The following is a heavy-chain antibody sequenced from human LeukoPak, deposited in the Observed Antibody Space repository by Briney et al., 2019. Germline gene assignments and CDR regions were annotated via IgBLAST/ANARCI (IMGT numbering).Heavy chain of an antibody. CDR2: IHYSGST. CDR1: GGSISRSSYY. J-gene: IGHJ4*02. CDR3: ARGPTLSVLWFGELLSFDY. D-gene: IGHD3-10*01. V-gene: IGHV4-39*07. Sequence: SGTLSLTCTVSGGSISRSSYYWGWIRQPPGKGLEWIGSIHYSGSTYYNPSLKSRVTISLDTSRNQFSLKLSSVTAADTAVYYCARGPTLSVLWFGELLSFDYWGQGTLVTVSS.